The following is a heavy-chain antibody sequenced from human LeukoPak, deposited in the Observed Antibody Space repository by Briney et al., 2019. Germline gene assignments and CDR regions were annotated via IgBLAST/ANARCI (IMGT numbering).Heavy chain of an antibody. CDR1: GGSFSGYY. V-gene: IGHV4-34*01. J-gene: IGHJ4*02. Sequence: SETLFLTCAVYGGSFSGYYWSWIRQPPGKGLEWIGESNHSGGTKYNPSLKSRVTISVDTSKNQFSLKLNSVTAADTAVYYCARTTGDYSYYFDYWGQGTLVTVSS. CDR3: ARTTGDYSYYFDY. CDR2: SNHSGGT. D-gene: IGHD3-9*01.